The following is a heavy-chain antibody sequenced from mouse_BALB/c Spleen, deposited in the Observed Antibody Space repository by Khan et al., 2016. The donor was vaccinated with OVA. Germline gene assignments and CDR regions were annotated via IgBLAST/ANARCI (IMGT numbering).Heavy chain of an antibody. CDR1: GYTFTSYW. CDR2: INPTSGYT. V-gene: IGHV1-7*01. Sequence: QMQLEESGAELAKPGASVKMSCKASGYTFTSYWMHCIKQRPGQGLEWIGYINPTSGYTDYTQKFKDKATLTADNSSSTAYMQLRSLKSDDAAVYYFARDRIDYWGQGTALTVSA. J-gene: IGHJ2*01. CDR3: ARDRIDY.